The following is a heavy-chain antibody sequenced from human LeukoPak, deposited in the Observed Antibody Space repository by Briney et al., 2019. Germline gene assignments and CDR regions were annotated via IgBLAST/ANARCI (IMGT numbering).Heavy chain of an antibody. CDR2: IYYSGST. V-gene: IGHV4-59*08. CDR3: ARHRTSYCGGGSCYGPFDY. D-gene: IGHD2-15*01. CDR1: GGSISSYY. Sequence: SETLSLTCTVSGGSISSYYWSWIRQPPGKGLEWIGYIYYSGSTNYNPSLKSRVTISVDTSKNHFSLKLSSVTAADTAVYYCARHRTSYCGGGSCYGPFDYWGRGTLVTVSS. J-gene: IGHJ4*02.